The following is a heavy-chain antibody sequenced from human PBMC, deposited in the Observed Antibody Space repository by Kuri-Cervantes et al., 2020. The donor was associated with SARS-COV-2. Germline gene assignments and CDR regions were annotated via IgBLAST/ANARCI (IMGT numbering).Heavy chain of an antibody. CDR3: ARYYPVRRRVVISQGGAFDI. D-gene: IGHD2-21*01. Sequence: ASVKVSCKASGYTFTGYYMHWVRQAPGQGLEWMGGINPISGGTNYVQKFQGWVTMTRDTSISTVYMELSRLGSDDTAVYYCARYYPVRRRVVISQGGAFDIWGQGTMVTVSS. CDR2: INPISGGT. J-gene: IGHJ3*02. CDR1: GYTFTGYY. V-gene: IGHV1-2*04.